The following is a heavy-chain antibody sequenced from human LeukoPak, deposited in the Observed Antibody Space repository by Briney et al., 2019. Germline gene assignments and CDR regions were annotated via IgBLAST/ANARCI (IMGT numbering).Heavy chain of an antibody. CDR3: ARGQVPAARGFNWFDP. D-gene: IGHD2-2*01. CDR2: INARGDT. V-gene: IGHV4-34*01. CDR1: GWSFNDYY. Sequence: PSETLSLTCAVYGWSFNDYYWNWIRQPPGKGLEWIGEINARGDTNYNPSLKSRVTISVDTSKKQFSLRLTSMIAADTALYYSARGQVPAARGFNWFDPWGQGTLVTVSS. J-gene: IGHJ5*02.